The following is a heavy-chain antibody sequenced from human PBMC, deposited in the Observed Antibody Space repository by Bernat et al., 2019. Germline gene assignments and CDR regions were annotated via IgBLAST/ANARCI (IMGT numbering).Heavy chain of an antibody. V-gene: IGHV4-39*02. CDR1: GGSISSSSNYY. CDR3: AREVKTYSDFWGGYEGRKVPLYYIDY. J-gene: IGHJ4*02. CDR2: IYYSGGS. Sequence: QLQLQESGPGLVKPSETLSLTCTVSGGSISSSSNYYCGWIRQPPGQGLEWIGSIYYSGGSYYNPSLKRRVTISVDTSKNHFFLELSAVTAVVTAVYYCAREVKTYSDFWGGYEGRKVPLYYIDYWGQRTLVTASS. D-gene: IGHD3-3*01.